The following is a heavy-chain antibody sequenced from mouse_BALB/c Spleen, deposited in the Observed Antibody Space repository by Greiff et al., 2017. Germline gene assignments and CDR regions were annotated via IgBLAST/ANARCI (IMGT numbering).Heavy chain of an antibody. D-gene: IGHD4-1*01. CDR3: ASELTGTYFDY. Sequence: QVQLQQSGAELMKPGASVKISCKATGYTFSSYWIEWVKQRPGHGLEWIGEILPGSGSTNYNEKFKGKATFTADTSSNTAYMQLSSLTSEDSAVYYCASELTGTYFDYWGQGTTLTVSS. CDR1: GYTFSSYW. J-gene: IGHJ2*01. CDR2: ILPGSGST. V-gene: IGHV1-9*01.